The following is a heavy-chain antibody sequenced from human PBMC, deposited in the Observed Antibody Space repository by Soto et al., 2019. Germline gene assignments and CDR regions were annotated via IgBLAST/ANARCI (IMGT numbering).Heavy chain of an antibody. V-gene: IGHV4-34*01. CDR2: SNHVGST. D-gene: IGHD3-16*02. Sequence: QVQLQQWGAGLLKPSETLSLTCAVYGGSFSGYYWSWIRQPPGKGLEWIGESNHVGSTNYNPSLMSRVTMSVDPSKNQFSLRLTSVTAADTAVYYCARVLIAGVITDWGQGTLVIVSS. CDR3: ARVLIAGVITD. J-gene: IGHJ4*02. CDR1: GGSFSGYY.